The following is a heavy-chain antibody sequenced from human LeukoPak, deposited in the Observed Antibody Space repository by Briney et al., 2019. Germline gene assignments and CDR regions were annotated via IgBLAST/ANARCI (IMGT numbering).Heavy chain of an antibody. J-gene: IGHJ4*02. D-gene: IGHD3-22*01. Sequence: ASVKVSCKASGGTFSSYAISWVRQAPGQGLEWMAGIIPIFGTANYAQKFQGRVTITADESTSTAYMELSSLRSEDTAVYYCARGPTYYYDSSGYYYEGWGQGTLVTVSS. CDR2: IIPIFGTA. V-gene: IGHV1-69*13. CDR1: GGTFSSYA. CDR3: ARGPTYYYDSSGYYYEG.